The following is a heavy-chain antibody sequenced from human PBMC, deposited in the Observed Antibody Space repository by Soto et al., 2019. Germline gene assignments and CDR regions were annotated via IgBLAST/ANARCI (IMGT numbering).Heavy chain of an antibody. CDR1: GYTLTELS. Sequence: ASVKVSCKVSGYTLTELSMHWVRQAPGKGLEWMGGFDPEDGETIYAQKFQGRVTITTDTSTSTAYMELSSLRSEDTAVYYCARGPGGYDFGHYYYYYMDVWGKGTTVTVSS. V-gene: IGHV1-24*01. CDR2: FDPEDGET. CDR3: ARGPGGYDFGHYYYYYMDV. D-gene: IGHD5-12*01. J-gene: IGHJ6*03.